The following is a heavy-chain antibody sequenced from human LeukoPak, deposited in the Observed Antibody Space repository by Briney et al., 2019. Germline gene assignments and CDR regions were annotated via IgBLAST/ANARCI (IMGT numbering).Heavy chain of an antibody. J-gene: IGHJ5*02. CDR3: AKDWSSGWYCWFDP. CDR1: GFTFSSYG. CDR2: IRYDGSNK. V-gene: IGHV3-30*02. D-gene: IGHD6-19*01. Sequence: GGSLRLSCAASGFTFSSYGMHWVRQAPGKGLEWVAFIRYDGSNKYYADSVKGRFTISRDNSKNTLYLQMNSLRAEDTAVYYCAKDWSSGWYCWFDPRGQGTLVTVSS.